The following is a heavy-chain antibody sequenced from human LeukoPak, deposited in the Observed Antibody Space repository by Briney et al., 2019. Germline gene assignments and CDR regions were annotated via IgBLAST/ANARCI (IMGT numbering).Heavy chain of an antibody. Sequence: SETLSLTCAVYGGSFSGYYWSWIRQPPGKGLEWIGEINHSGSTNYNPSLKSRVTISVDTSKNQFSLKLSSVTAADTAVYYCAAVAGTFGYYYYMDVWGKGTTVTVSS. J-gene: IGHJ6*03. CDR1: GGSFSGYY. CDR2: INHSGST. D-gene: IGHD6-19*01. V-gene: IGHV4-34*01. CDR3: AAVAGTFGYYYYMDV.